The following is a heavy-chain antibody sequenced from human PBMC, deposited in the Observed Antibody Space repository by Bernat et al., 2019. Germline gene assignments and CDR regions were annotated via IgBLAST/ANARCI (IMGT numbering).Heavy chain of an antibody. J-gene: IGHJ3*01. D-gene: IGHD2-21*02. CDR2: IKSKTNDGTI. CDR1: GFSFNNAW. CDR3: TTLSCGGDCYQSYSDAFDV. V-gene: IGHV3-15*07. Sequence: EVQLVESGGGLVKPGGSLRLSCAASGFSFNNAWMNWVRQAPGKGLEWVGRIKSKTNDGTIDYAAPVRGRFTISRDDSKNTLYLQMNSLKTEDTAIYYCTTLSCGGDCYQSYSDAFDVWGQGTMVTVSS.